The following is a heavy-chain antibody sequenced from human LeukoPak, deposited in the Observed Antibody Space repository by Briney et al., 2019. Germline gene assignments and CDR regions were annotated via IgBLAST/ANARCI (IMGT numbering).Heavy chain of an antibody. Sequence: GGSLRLFCAASGFTFSSYWVTWRRQAPGKGLEWVANIQQDGSEKYYVDSVKGRFTISRDNAKNSLYLQMNSLRAEDTAVYYCARESRGAHDYWGQGTLVTVSS. V-gene: IGHV3-7*03. CDR3: ARESRGAHDY. J-gene: IGHJ4*02. D-gene: IGHD4/OR15-4a*01. CDR2: IQQDGSEK. CDR1: GFTFSSYW.